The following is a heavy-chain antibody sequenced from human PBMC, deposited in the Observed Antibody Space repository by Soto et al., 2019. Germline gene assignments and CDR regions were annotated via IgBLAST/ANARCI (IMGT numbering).Heavy chain of an antibody. V-gene: IGHV3-33*03. D-gene: IGHD3-10*01. Sequence: QVQLVVSGGGVVQPGRSLRLSCAASGFRNYGMHWVRQPPGKGLEWVAVIWHDGSNKHYADSVNGRFTISRDDSKNPVDLQMNSLRADDTAFYYCPIDPGDFGSGGSFFDYWGQGTLVTVSS. CDR3: PIDPGDFGSGGSFFDY. CDR2: IWHDGSNK. J-gene: IGHJ4*02. CDR1: GFRNYG.